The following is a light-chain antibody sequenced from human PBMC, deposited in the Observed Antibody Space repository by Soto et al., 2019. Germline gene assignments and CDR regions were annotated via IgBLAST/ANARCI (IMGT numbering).Light chain of an antibody. J-gene: IGLJ1*01. CDR2: SNN. CDR1: ISNIGSNT. V-gene: IGLV1-44*01. CDR3: AAWDDGLKGFWV. Sequence: QYVLTPPPSWSGTPGQRVAISCSGSISNIGSNTVNWYQQLPGTAPKVLIYSNNQRPSGVPDRFSGSKSGTSASLAISGLQSEDEADYYCAAWDDGLKGFWVFGTGTKVTVL.